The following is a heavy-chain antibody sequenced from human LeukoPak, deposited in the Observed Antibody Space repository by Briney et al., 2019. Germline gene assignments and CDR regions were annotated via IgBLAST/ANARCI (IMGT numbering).Heavy chain of an antibody. Sequence: ASVKVSCKASGYTFTSSDINWVRQATGQGLEWMGWMNPNSGNTGYAQKFQGRVTMTRKTSISTAYMELSSLRSEDTAVYYCASGVHVDGSGSYYLDYWDQGTLVTVSS. CDR2: MNPNSGNT. CDR3: ASGVHVDGSGSYYLDY. V-gene: IGHV1-8*01. J-gene: IGHJ4*02. D-gene: IGHD3-10*01. CDR1: GYTFTSSD.